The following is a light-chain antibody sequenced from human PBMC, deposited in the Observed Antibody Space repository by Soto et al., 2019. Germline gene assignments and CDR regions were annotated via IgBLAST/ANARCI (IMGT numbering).Light chain of an antibody. CDR3: QQSYSTPSIT. CDR2: AAS. Sequence: IQITQSPSSVSASVGDRVTITCRASQSISSYLNWYQQKPGKAPKLLIYAASSLQSGVPSRFSGSGSGTDFTLTISSLQPEDFATYYCQQSYSTPSITFGQGTRMEIK. V-gene: IGKV1-39*01. CDR1: QSISSY. J-gene: IGKJ5*01.